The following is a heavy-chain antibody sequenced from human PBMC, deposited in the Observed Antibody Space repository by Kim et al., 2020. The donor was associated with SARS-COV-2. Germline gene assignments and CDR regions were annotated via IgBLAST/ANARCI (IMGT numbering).Heavy chain of an antibody. J-gene: IGHJ4*02. Sequence: GGSLRLSCAASGITFSASAMHWVRQVPGKGLEWVGRIRPKGATLVTTYGASVKGRFTISRDDSKSTAYLQMNSLKTEDTGVYYCTRIAGETATSNIGMWGQGTLVTVSS. V-gene: IGHV3-73*01. CDR3: TRIAGETATSNIGM. D-gene: IGHD3-10*01. CDR2: IRPKGATLVT. CDR1: GITFSASA.